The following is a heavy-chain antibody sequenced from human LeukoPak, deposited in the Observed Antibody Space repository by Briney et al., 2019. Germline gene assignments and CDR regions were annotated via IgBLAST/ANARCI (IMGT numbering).Heavy chain of an antibody. CDR3: ARVRYFDWAYFDY. V-gene: IGHV3-7*01. CDR2: IKQDGSEK. J-gene: IGHJ4*02. CDR1: GFTFSSYW. Sequence: GGSLRLSCAASGFTFSSYWMSWVRQAPGKGLEWLANIKQDGSEKYYVDSVKGRFTIFRDNAKNSLYLQMNSLRAEDTAVYYCARVRYFDWAYFDYWGQGTLVTISS. D-gene: IGHD3-9*01.